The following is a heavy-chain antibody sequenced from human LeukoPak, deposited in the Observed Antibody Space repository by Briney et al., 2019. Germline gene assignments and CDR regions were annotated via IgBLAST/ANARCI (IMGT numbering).Heavy chain of an antibody. CDR3: ARNKINTVTTGWYFDL. J-gene: IGHJ2*01. CDR1: GFTFSSYG. CDR2: ISIGGTYI. D-gene: IGHD4-17*01. V-gene: IGHV3-21*01. Sequence: PGGSLRLSCAASGFTFSSYGMNWVRQAPGKGLEWVSFISIGGTYIYYADSVKGRFTISRDDAKNSLYLQMNSLTAEDTAEYYCARNKINTVTTGWYFDLWGRGTLVTVSS.